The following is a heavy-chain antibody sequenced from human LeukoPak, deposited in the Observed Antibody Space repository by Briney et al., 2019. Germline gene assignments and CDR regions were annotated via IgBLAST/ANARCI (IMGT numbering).Heavy chain of an antibody. Sequence: PGGSLRLSCAASGFTFSGSDMHWVRQASGKGLEWVGRIRTKAKSYATAYAASVKGRFTISRDDSKNTAYLQMNSLKTEDTAVYYCTSRTCPSRDGDCYSDYWGQGTLVTVSS. CDR3: TSRTCPSRDGDCYSDY. J-gene: IGHJ4*02. D-gene: IGHD2-21*02. CDR1: GFTFSGSD. V-gene: IGHV3-73*01. CDR2: IRTKAKSYAT.